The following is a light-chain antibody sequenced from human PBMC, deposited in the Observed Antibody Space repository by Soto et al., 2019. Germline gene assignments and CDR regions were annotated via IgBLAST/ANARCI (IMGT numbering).Light chain of an antibody. J-gene: IGLJ2*01. CDR2: EVS. Sequence: QSALTQPASVSGSPGQSITLSCTGTSSDVGRFHLVSWYQQYPGKAPRLMIYEVSQRPSGVSSRFSGYKSGNTASLTISGLQAEDEADYYCSCARGDTHVVFGGGTKLTVL. CDR3: CSCARGDTHVV. V-gene: IGLV2-23*02. CDR1: SSDVGRFHL.